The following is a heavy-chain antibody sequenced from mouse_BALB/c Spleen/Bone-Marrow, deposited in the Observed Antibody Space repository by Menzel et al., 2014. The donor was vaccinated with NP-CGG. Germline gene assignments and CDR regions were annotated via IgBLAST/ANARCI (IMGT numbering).Heavy chain of an antibody. CDR3: ARMRQLGLRTIDY. V-gene: IGHV1-15*01. J-gene: IGHJ2*01. CDR2: IHPGSGGT. Sequence: VKLQESGAELVRPGASVKLSCKALGYTFIDYKIHWVKQTPVHGLEWIGAIHPGSGGTAYNQKFKGKATLTADKYSSTVYMKHSSLTSEDSVVYYCARMRQLGLRTIDYWGQGTTLTVSS. D-gene: IGHD3-2*01. CDR1: GYTFIDYK.